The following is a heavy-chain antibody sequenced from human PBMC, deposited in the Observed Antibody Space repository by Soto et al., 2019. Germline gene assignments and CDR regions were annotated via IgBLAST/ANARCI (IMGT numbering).Heavy chain of an antibody. CDR1: GFTFSSYG. CDR2: ISSGSATI. Sequence: GESLKISCAASGFTFSSYGMDWVRQTPGKGLEWVSYISSGSATIYYADSVKGRFTISRDNAKNSLYLQMDSLRDEDTAVYYCARDSASYSSSSGSYWYFDLWGRGTLVTVSS. J-gene: IGHJ2*01. CDR3: ARDSASYSSSSGSYWYFDL. D-gene: IGHD6-6*01. V-gene: IGHV3-48*02.